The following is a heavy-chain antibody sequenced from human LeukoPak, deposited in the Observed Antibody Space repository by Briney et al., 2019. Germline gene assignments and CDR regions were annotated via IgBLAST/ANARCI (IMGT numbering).Heavy chain of an antibody. V-gene: IGHV1-69*04. CDR3: AREQNWFDP. CDR2: IIPILGIA. Sequence: ASVKVSCKASGYTFTSYAISWVRQAPGQGLEWMGRIIPILGIANHAQKFQGRVTITADKSTSTAYMELSSLRSEDTAVYYCAREQNWFDPWGQGTLVTVSS. J-gene: IGHJ5*02. CDR1: GYTFTSYA.